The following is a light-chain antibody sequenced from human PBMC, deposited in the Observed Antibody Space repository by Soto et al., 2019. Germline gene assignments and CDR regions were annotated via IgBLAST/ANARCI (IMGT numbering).Light chain of an antibody. CDR3: SSYTSTSTYV. V-gene: IGLV2-14*01. CDR1: SSDVGGYKY. J-gene: IGLJ1*01. Sequence: QSALTQPASVSGSPGQSITISCTGTSSDVGGYKYVSWYQQNPDKAPKLLIYEVSNRPSGVSDRFSGSKSGNTASLTISGLHAEDEADYYCSSYTSTSTYVFGSGTKLTVL. CDR2: EVS.